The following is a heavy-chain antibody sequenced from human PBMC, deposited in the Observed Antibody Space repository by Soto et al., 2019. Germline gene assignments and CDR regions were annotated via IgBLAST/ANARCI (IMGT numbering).Heavy chain of an antibody. Sequence: QEQLVQSGAEVKKPGSSVKVSCKASGGLFSSYPISWVRQVPGQGLEWMGGIIPVFQTAYYTQRFQGRVTMTADESTNTACMELSSLRSEDTAIYYCARGGSGYTWFNEFWGQGTLVTVSS. CDR1: GGLFSSYP. V-gene: IGHV1-69*01. CDR2: IIPVFQTA. D-gene: IGHD3-22*01. CDR3: ARGGSGYTWFNEF. J-gene: IGHJ4*02.